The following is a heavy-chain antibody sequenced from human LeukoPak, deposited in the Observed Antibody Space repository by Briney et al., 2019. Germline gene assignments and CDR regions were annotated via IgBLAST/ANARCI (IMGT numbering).Heavy chain of an antibody. CDR1: GFTFNSYG. V-gene: IGHV3-30*18. D-gene: IGHD6-13*01. CDR2: ISVDGTNK. CDR3: TKYPYSSTSFYYYAMDV. Sequence: YPARSLRFSCAASGFTFNSYGIHWLRQAPGQGLEWVAVISVDGTNKYYTDSVKGRFTISRDNSKNTVNLQLNGLQVEDTAVYYFTKYPYSSTSFYYYAMDVWGQGTPVTVSS. J-gene: IGHJ6*02.